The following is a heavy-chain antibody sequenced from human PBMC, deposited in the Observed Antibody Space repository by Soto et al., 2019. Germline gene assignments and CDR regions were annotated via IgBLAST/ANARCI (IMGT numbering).Heavy chain of an antibody. D-gene: IGHD5-12*01. Sequence: QITLKESGPTLVKPTQTLTLTCTFSGFSLSTSGVGVGWIRQPPGKALEWLALIYWVDDKRYSPSLKSRLTIIKDTSKNQVVLTMTNMDPVDTATYYCAHRRSGYSGYAYFDYWGQGTLVTVSS. CDR3: AHRRSGYSGYAYFDY. CDR2: IYWVDDK. V-gene: IGHV2-5*02. J-gene: IGHJ4*02. CDR1: GFSLSTSGVG.